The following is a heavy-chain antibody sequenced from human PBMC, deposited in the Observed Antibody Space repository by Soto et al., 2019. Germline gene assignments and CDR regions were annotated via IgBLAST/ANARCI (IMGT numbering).Heavy chain of an antibody. CDR1: GFSLSTSGMS. CDR2: IYWDDDK. Sequence: AGPTLGNPTQALTLTCTFPGFSLSTSGMSVGWIRQPPGKALEWLALIYWDDDKRYSPSLKSRLTITKDTSKKQVVLTMTNMDPVDTATYYCAHSSYYYDSSGYNPAFDFWGQGTLVTVSS. J-gene: IGHJ4*02. CDR3: AHSSYYYDSSGYNPAFDF. D-gene: IGHD3-22*01. V-gene: IGHV2-5*02.